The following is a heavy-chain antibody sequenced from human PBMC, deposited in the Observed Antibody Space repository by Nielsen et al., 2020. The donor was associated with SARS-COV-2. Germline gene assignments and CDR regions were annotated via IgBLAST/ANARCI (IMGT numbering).Heavy chain of an antibody. CDR1: GFTFSSTY. V-gene: IGHV3-74*01. D-gene: IGHD6-13*01. Sequence: GESLKISCSASGFTFSSTYMDWVRQAPGQGLVWVSRINPSGSGTAYADSVKGRFAVSRDNAENTVVLQIHSLRVEDTAVYYCAKGAYSSTSHEFDYWGQGTLVTVSS. CDR2: INPSGSGT. J-gene: IGHJ4*02. CDR3: AKGAYSSTSHEFDY.